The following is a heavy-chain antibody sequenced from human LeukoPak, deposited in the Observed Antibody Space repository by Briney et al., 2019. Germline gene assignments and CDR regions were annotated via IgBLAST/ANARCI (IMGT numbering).Heavy chain of an antibody. CDR3: ATHGSDFWSGYFHYYMDV. J-gene: IGHJ6*03. D-gene: IGHD3-3*01. CDR2: FYTAAKT. CDR1: GGSINNYY. Sequence: PSETLSLTCSVSGGSINNYYCSWIRQPAGKGLEWIGRFYTAAKTDYNPSLKSRVTISVDTSKNQFSLKLSSVTAADTAVYYCATHGSDFWSGYFHYYMDVWGKGTTVTVSS. V-gene: IGHV4-4*07.